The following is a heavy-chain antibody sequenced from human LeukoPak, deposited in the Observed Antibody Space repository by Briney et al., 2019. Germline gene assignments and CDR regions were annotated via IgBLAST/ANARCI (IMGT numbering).Heavy chain of an antibody. CDR3: AREGLNMVRGVIPKEAWGWFDP. D-gene: IGHD3-10*01. CDR1: SGSISSSSYY. Sequence: PSETLSLTCSVSSGSISSSSYYWGWIRQPPGKGLEWIGSIYYSGNTYYNPSLKSRVTISVDTSKNQFSLKLSSVTAADTAVYYCAREGLNMVRGVIPKEAWGWFDPWGQGTLVTVSS. CDR2: IYYSGNT. J-gene: IGHJ5*02. V-gene: IGHV4-39*07.